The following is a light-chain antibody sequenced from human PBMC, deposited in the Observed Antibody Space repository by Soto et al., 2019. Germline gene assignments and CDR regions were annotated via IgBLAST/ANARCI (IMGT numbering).Light chain of an antibody. V-gene: IGKV1-5*01. CDR1: HGISNW. CDR2: DAS. Sequence: DIQMTHSPSTLSASFGDRVSITVRASHGISNWLAWYQQKPVKAPKLLIYDASTLESGVPLRFSGSGSGTDYSLTITSLLPDDFTAYYCQQYGSYLITFGQGTRLEIK. J-gene: IGKJ5*01. CDR3: QQYGSYLIT.